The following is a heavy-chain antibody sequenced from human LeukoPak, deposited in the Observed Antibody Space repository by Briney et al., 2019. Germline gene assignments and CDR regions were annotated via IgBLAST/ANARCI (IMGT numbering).Heavy chain of an antibody. V-gene: IGHV4-34*01. Sequence: SETLSLTCAVYGGSFSGYYWSWIRQPPGKGLEWIGEINHSGSTNYNPSLKSRVTISVDTSKNQFSLKLSSVTAADTAVYYCARGRRRDGYTSAPPYWGQGTLVTVSS. CDR2: INHSGST. CDR3: ARGRRRDGYTSAPPY. J-gene: IGHJ4*02. CDR1: GGSFSGYY. D-gene: IGHD5-24*01.